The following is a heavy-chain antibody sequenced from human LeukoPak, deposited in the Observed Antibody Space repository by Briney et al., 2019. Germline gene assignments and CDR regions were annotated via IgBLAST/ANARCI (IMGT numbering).Heavy chain of an antibody. V-gene: IGHV4-4*07. D-gene: IGHD2-8*01. CDR2: IYTSGST. Sequence: ASETLSLTCTVSGCSISSYYWSWIRQPAGKGLEWIGRIYTSGSTIYNPSLKSRVTMSVDTSKNQFSLKLSSVTAADAAVYYCARDADCTNGVCYTGANYYYMDVWGKGTTVTVSS. CDR3: ARDADCTNGVCYTGANYYYMDV. CDR1: GCSISSYY. J-gene: IGHJ6*03.